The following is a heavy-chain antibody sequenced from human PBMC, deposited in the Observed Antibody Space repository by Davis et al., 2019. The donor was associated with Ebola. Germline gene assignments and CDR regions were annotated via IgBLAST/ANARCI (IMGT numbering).Heavy chain of an antibody. D-gene: IGHD5-12*01. J-gene: IGHJ4*02. CDR1: GFTFSGSA. V-gene: IGHV3-73*01. CDR3: TTVAREGDY. CDR2: IRSKANSYAT. Sequence: PGGSLRLSCAASGFTFSGSAMHWVRQASGKGLEWVGRIRSKANSYATAYAASVKGRFTISRDDSKNTAYLQMNSLKTEDTAVYYCTTVAREGDYWGQGTPVTVSS.